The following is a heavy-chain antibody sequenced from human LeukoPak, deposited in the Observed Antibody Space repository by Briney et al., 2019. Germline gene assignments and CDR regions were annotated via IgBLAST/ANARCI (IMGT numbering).Heavy chain of an antibody. CDR3: ARVICSGGSCRFDY. V-gene: IGHV4-4*02. Sequence: SETLSLTCAVSGGSISSSNWWSWIRQPPGKGLEWIGRIHTSGSTNYNPSLKSRVTMSVDTSKNKFSLKLSSVTAADTAVYYCARVICSGGSCRFDYWGQGTLVTVSS. CDR2: IHTSGST. J-gene: IGHJ4*02. CDR1: GGSISSSNW. D-gene: IGHD2-15*01.